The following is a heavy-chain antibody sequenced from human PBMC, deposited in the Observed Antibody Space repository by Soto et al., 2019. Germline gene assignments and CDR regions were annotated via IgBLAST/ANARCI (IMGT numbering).Heavy chain of an antibody. V-gene: IGHV4-28*01. J-gene: IGHJ3*02. CDR2: IHYSGSD. CDR1: GYSISSSNW. CDR3: ARNRADSIVGTTDPGAFDI. D-gene: IGHD1-26*01. Sequence: PSETLSLTCAVSGYSISSSNWWGWIRQPPGKGLEWIGYIHYSGSDYYNPSLKSRVTMSVDTSKNQFSLKLTSVTAVDTAVYYCARNRADSIVGTTDPGAFDIWGQGTMVTVSS.